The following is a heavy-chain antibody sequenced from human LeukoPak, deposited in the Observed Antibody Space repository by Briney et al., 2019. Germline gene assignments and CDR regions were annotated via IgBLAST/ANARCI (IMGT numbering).Heavy chain of an antibody. CDR2: IYSSGST. J-gene: IGHJ4*02. D-gene: IGHD1-26*01. Sequence: SETLSLTCNVTGGSISSGSYYWSWIRQPAGKGLEWIGRIYSSGSTNYNSSLNSRVTISLDTSKNQFSLKLSSVTASDTAVYYCASNGAGGSYSYYFDNWGREPWSPSPQ. CDR1: GGSISSGSYY. CDR3: ASNGAGGSYSYYFDN. V-gene: IGHV4-61*02.